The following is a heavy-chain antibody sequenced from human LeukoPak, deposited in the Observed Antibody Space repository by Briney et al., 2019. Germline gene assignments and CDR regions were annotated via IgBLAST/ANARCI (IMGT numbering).Heavy chain of an antibody. CDR2: IYYSGST. Sequence: SETLSLTCTVSGGSISSYYWSWIRQPPGKGLEWIGSIYYSGSTYYNPSLKSRVTISVDTSKNQFSLKLSSVTAADTAVYYCASLLYDFWSGYYYYYYGMDVWGQGTTVTVSS. CDR1: GGSISSYY. D-gene: IGHD3-3*01. CDR3: ASLLYDFWSGYYYYYYGMDV. J-gene: IGHJ6*02. V-gene: IGHV4-59*05.